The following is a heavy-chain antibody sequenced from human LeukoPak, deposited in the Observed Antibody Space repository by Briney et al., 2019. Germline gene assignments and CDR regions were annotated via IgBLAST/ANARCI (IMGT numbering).Heavy chain of an antibody. D-gene: IGHD6-13*01. CDR3: ARGSSSNWNILDY. CDR2: IYASGST. J-gene: IGHJ4*02. V-gene: IGHV4-4*07. Sequence: SETLSLTCTVSGGSISSYYWTWIRQPAGKGLEWIGRIYASGSTNYNPSLKSRISTSVDTSKNQFSLKLSPVTAADTAVYYCARGSSSNWNILDYWGQGTLVTVSS. CDR1: GGSISSYY.